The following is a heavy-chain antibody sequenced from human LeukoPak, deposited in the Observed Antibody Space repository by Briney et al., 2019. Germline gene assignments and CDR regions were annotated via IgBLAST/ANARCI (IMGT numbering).Heavy chain of an antibody. V-gene: IGHV3-11*04. CDR1: GFTFSDYY. D-gene: IGHD4-17*01. CDR3: ARVVSYGDLVYMDV. J-gene: IGHJ6*03. Sequence: GGSLRLSCAASGFTFSDYYMSWIRQAPGKGLEWVSYISSSGSTIYYADSVKGRFTISRDNAKNSLYLQMNSLRAEDTAVYYCARVVSYGDLVYMDVWGKGTTVTVSS. CDR2: ISSSGSTI.